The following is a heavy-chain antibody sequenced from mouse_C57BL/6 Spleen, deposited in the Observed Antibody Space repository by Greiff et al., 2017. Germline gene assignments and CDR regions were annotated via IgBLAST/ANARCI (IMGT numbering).Heavy chain of an antibody. Sequence: QVQLKESGAELARPGASVKMSCKASGYTFTSYTMHWVKQRPGQGLEWIGYINPSSGYTKYNQKFKDKATLTADKSSSTAYMQLSSLTSEDSAVYYCARTSLYGYDGVDYWGQGTTLTVSS. CDR1: GYTFTSYT. CDR3: ARTSLYGYDGVDY. J-gene: IGHJ2*01. D-gene: IGHD2-2*01. CDR2: INPSSGYT. V-gene: IGHV1-4*01.